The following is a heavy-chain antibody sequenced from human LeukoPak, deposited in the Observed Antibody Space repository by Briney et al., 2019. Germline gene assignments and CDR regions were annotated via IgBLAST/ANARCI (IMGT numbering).Heavy chain of an antibody. CDR1: GYSISSGFY. V-gene: IGHV4-38-2*02. CDR2: IYHSGST. J-gene: IGHJ6*03. D-gene: IGHD3-10*01. CDR3: ARHRYYYRSGSYYGAPYYMDV. Sequence: SETLSLTCTVSGYSISSGFYWGWIRQPPGKGLECIGSIYHSGSTYYNPSLKSRVTISVDTSKNQFSLKLSSVTAADTAVYYCARHRYYYRSGSYYGAPYYMDVWGKGTTVTISS.